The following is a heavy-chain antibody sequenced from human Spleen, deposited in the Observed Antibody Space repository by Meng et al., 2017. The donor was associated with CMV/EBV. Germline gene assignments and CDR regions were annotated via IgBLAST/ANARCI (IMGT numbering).Heavy chain of an antibody. CDR2: IYSGGST. CDR3: ARAGTSPPRDDYNFSVFTKYYFDY. D-gene: IGHD5-24*01. Sequence: NYMSWVRQAPGKGLEWVSVIYSGGSTYYADSVKGRFTISRDSSKNTLYLQMKRLRAEDTAVYYCARAGTSPPRDDYNFSVFTKYYFDYWGQGTLVTVSS. CDR1: NY. V-gene: IGHV3-53*01. J-gene: IGHJ4*02.